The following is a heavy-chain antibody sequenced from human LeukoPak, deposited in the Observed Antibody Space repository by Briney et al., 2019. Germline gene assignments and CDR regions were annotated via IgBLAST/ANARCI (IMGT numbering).Heavy chain of an antibody. CDR3: AAVGENWPKATTSNPFDY. Sequence: SVKVSCKASGGTFSSYAISWVRQAPGQGLEWMGGIIPIFGTANYAQKFQERVTITRDMSTSTAYMELSSLRSEDTAVYYCAAVGENWPKATTSNPFDYWGQGTLVTVSS. D-gene: IGHD1-14*01. J-gene: IGHJ4*02. CDR2: IIPIFGTA. V-gene: IGHV1-69*05. CDR1: GGTFSSYA.